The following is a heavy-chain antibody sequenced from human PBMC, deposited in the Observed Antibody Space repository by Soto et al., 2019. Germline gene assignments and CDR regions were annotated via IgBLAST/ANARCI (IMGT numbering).Heavy chain of an antibody. V-gene: IGHV1-69*01. CDR2: IIPIFGTA. D-gene: IGHD6-19*01. J-gene: IGHJ6*02. Sequence: QVQLVQSGAEVKKPGSSVKVSCKASGGTFSSYAISWVRQAPGQGLEWMGGIIPIFGTANYAQKFQGRVTITADESTSTAYMELSSLRSEDTAVCYCARDKHSGWSHEGLYYYSGMDVWGQGTTVTVSS. CDR1: GGTFSSYA. CDR3: ARDKHSGWSHEGLYYYSGMDV.